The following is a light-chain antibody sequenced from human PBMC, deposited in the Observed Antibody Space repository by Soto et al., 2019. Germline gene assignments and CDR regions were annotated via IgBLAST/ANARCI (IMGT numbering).Light chain of an antibody. Sequence: EIVLTQSPGTLSLSPGETATLSCRSSQSISSSYVAWYQQKPGQAPRLLIYGASSRATGIPDRFSGSGSGTDFTLTISRLEPEDFVVYYCQQYGSSSWTFGQGTKVDIK. J-gene: IGKJ1*01. CDR1: QSISSSY. CDR2: GAS. V-gene: IGKV3-20*01. CDR3: QQYGSSSWT.